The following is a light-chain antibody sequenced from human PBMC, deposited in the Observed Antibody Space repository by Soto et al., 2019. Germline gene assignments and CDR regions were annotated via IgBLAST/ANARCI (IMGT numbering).Light chain of an antibody. CDR3: QQDGSSPWLT. J-gene: IGKJ4*01. CDR2: GAS. V-gene: IGKV3-20*01. Sequence: EIVLTQSPGTLSLSPGERATLSCRASQSVSSSYLAWYQQKPGQAPRLLIYGASSRSTGIPDRFSGSGSGTDFTLSISRLEPEDCAVDYCQQDGSSPWLTFGGGTKVEIK. CDR1: QSVSSSY.